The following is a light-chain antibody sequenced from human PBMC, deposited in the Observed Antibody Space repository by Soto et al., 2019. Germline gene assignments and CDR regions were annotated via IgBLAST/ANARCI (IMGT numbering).Light chain of an antibody. CDR1: QSVSSY. Sequence: EIVMTQSPATLSVSPGERATLSCRARQSVSSYVACYQQKPGQAXXXXIXVXSXRCTFIPXRFSGSGSGTEFTLTISSLQSEDLAIYYCQQYYNWPRTFGQGTKVDIK. J-gene: IGKJ1*01. CDR2: VXS. V-gene: IGKV3-15*01. CDR3: QQYYNWPRT.